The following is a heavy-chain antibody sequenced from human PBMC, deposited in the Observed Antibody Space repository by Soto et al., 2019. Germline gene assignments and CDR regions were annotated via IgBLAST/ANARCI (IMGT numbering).Heavy chain of an antibody. CDR2: INPNSGGT. J-gene: IGHJ4*02. D-gene: IGHD3-10*01. CDR1: GYTFTGYY. V-gene: IGHV1-2*02. Sequence: QVQLVQSGAEVKKPGASVKVSCKASGYTFTGYYMHWVRQAPGQGLEWMGWINPNSGGTNYAQKFQGRVTMTRDTSIRTAYMELSRRRSDDPAVYYCETGPTSGSGEFDYGGQGTLVTVSS. CDR3: ETGPTSGSGEFDY.